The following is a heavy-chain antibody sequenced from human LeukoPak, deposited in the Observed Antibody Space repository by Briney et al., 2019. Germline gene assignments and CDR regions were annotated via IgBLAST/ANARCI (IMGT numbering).Heavy chain of an antibody. CDR3: ARDISTWYGSYYYYYMDV. J-gene: IGHJ6*03. CDR2: ISSGSSTM. V-gene: IGHV3-48*03. Sequence: PGGSLRLSCAASGFTFSSYEMDWVRQAPGKGLEWVSYISSGSSTMYYADSVTGRFSISRDNAKNSLYLQMNSLRAEDTAVYYCARDISTWYGSYYYYYMDVWGKGTTVTVSS. D-gene: IGHD6-13*01. CDR1: GFTFSSYE.